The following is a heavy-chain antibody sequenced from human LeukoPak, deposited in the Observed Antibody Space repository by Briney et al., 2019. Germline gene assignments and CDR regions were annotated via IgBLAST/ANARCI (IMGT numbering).Heavy chain of an antibody. D-gene: IGHD6-6*01. V-gene: IGHV3-20*04. CDR3: ARDRDYSSSYFGWYFDL. CDR2: INWNGGST. J-gene: IGHJ2*01. Sequence: GGSLRLSCAASGFTFDDYGMSWVRQAPGKGLEWVSGINWNGGSTGYVDSVKGRFTISRDNAKNSLYLQMNSLRAEDTALYYCARDRDYSSSYFGWYFDLWGRGTLVTVSS. CDR1: GFTFDDYG.